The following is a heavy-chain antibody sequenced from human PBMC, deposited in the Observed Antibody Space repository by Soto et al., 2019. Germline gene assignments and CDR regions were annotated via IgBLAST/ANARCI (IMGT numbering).Heavy chain of an antibody. CDR2: ISWNSGSI. CDR3: AKEGDCTNGVCRYIIRGYFDY. V-gene: IGHV3-9*01. J-gene: IGHJ4*02. Sequence: GGSLRLSGAASGFTVDDYAMHWVRQAPGKGLEWVSGISWNSGSIGYADSVKGRFTISRDNAKNSLYLQMNSLRAEDTALYYCAKEGDCTNGVCRYIIRGYFDYWGQGTLVTVSS. D-gene: IGHD2-8*01. CDR1: GFTVDDYA.